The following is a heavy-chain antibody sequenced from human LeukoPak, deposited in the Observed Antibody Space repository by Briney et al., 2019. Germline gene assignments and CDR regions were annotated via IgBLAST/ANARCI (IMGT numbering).Heavy chain of an antibody. CDR1: GFTVSSNY. D-gene: IGHD6-19*01. J-gene: IGHJ4*02. CDR2: ISSNGGST. CDR3: VKDPTVAGFDY. Sequence: GGSLRLSCAASGFTVSSNYMSWVRQAPGKGLEYVSAISSNGGSTYYADSVKGRFTISRDNFKNTLYLQMSSLRTEDTAVYYCVKDPTVAGFDYWGQGTLVTVSS. V-gene: IGHV3-64D*09.